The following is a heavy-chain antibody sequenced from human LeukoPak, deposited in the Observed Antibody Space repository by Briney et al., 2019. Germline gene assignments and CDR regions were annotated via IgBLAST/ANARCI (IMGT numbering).Heavy chain of an antibody. CDR1: GGTFNNFA. CDR2: IIPMSGTA. V-gene: IGHV1-69*13. Sequence: ASVKVSCKASGGTFNNFAISWVRQAPGQGLEWVGGIIPMSGTANYAQKFQGRVTITADESTSTAYIELSSLRSEDTAIYYCASPVKYYDTWSGYPPFDYWGQGTLVTVSS. CDR3: ASPVKYYDTWSGYPPFDY. J-gene: IGHJ4*02. D-gene: IGHD3-3*01.